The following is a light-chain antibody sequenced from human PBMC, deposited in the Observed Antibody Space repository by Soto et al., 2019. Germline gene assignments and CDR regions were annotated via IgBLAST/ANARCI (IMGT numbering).Light chain of an antibody. CDR3: QQYYSYPRT. Sequence: IHMTQAPSFLSASAGYRVTISFRASQTISNFLHWYQQKPGKAPKLLIYAASTLQSGVPSRFSGSGSGTDFTLTISCLQSEDFATYYCQQYYSYPRTFGQGTKVDIK. CDR2: AAS. V-gene: IGKV1-8*01. J-gene: IGKJ1*01. CDR1: QTISNF.